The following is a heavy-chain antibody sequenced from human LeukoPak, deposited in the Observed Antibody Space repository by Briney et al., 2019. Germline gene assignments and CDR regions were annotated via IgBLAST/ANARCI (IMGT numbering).Heavy chain of an antibody. CDR1: GYTFTSYY. CDR2: INPSGGST. V-gene: IGHV1-46*01. CDR3: ARGKDYITIFGVVIMYYFDY. D-gene: IGHD3-3*01. J-gene: IGHJ4*02. Sequence: GASVKVSCKASGYTFTSYYMHWVRQAPGQGLEWMGIINPSGGSTSYAQKFQGRVTMTRDTSTSTVYMELSSLRSEDTAVYYCARGKDYITIFGVVIMYYFDYWAREPWSPSPQ.